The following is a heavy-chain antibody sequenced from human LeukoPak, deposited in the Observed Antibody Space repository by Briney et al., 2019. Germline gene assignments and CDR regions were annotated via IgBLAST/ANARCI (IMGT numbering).Heavy chain of an antibody. CDR1: GFTFDDYA. D-gene: IGHD3-22*01. CDR2: ISWNSGSI. Sequence: PGGSLRLSCAASGFTFDDYAMHWVRQAPGKGLEWVSGISWNSGSIGYADSVKGRFTISRDNAKNSLYLQMNSLRAEDTALYYCAKDKADDYYDSSGRGFDYWGQGTLVTVSS. V-gene: IGHV3-9*01. CDR3: AKDKADDYYDSSGRGFDY. J-gene: IGHJ4*02.